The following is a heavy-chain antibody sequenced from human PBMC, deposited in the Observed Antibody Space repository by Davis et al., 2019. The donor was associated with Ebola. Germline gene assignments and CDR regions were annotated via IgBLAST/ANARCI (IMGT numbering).Heavy chain of an antibody. CDR3: ARETVALVRATWYYYGMDV. V-gene: IGHV1-69*13. Sequence: VKVSCKASGGTFSSYGISWVRQAPGQGLEWMGGIIPFFGTANYAQKFQGRVTITADESTSTAYMELSSLRSEDTAVYYCARETVALVRATWYYYGMDVWGQGTTVTVSS. CDR2: IIPFFGTA. CDR1: GGTFSSYG. J-gene: IGHJ6*02. D-gene: IGHD1-26*01.